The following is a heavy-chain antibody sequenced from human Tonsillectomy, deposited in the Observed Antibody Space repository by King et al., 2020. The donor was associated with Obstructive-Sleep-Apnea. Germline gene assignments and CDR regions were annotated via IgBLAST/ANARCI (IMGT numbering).Heavy chain of an antibody. CDR2: IYPDDSDT. V-gene: IGHV5-51*01. CDR1: GYRFTSYW. Sequence: DVQLVESGAEVKKPGESLKISCKGSGYRFTSYWIAWVRQMPGKGLEWMGIIYPDDSDTRYSPSFQGQVTISADKSISTASLHWSSLKASDTAMYYCAGHEEAHTRNYFQYGMDVWGQGTTVTVSS. J-gene: IGHJ6*02. D-gene: IGHD1-14*01. CDR3: AGHEEAHTRNYFQYGMDV.